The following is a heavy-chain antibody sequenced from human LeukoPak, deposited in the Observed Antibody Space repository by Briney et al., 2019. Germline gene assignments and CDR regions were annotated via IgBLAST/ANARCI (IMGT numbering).Heavy chain of an antibody. CDR2: ISSSSSYI. CDR1: GFTFSSYG. J-gene: IGHJ5*02. D-gene: IGHD3-10*01. V-gene: IGHV3-21*01. Sequence: GGSLRLSCAASGFTFSSYGMNWVRQAPGKGLEWVSFISSSSSYINYADSVKARFTISRDNAKKSLYLQMNSLRAEDTAVYYCARDHSTEYYYGSGSYYNGWFDPWGQGTLVTVSS. CDR3: ARDHSTEYYYGSGSYYNGWFDP.